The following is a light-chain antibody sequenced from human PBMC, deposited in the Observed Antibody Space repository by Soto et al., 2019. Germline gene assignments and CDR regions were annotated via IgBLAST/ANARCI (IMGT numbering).Light chain of an antibody. CDR3: QQLNGSQWT. CDR2: GAS. V-gene: IGKV1-9*01. CDR1: QTIASF. Sequence: DIQMTQSPSTLSGSVGDRVTITCRASQTIASFLAWYQQKPGTAPKLLIYGASTLQSGVPSRFSGTRSGTDYTLTIASLQPEAFATYYCQQLNGSQWTLGKGSTVDI. J-gene: IGKJ1*01.